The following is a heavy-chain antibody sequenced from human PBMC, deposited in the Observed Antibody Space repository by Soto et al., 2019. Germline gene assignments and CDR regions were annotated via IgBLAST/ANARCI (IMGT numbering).Heavy chain of an antibody. CDR1: GGSISSYY. V-gene: IGHV4-59*08. CDR3: ARRYGDYFDF. Sequence: QVQLQESGPGLVKPSETLYLTCTVSGGSISSYYWSWIRQPPGTGLEWIGYIYYSGSTNYNPSLKSRVTISVDTSKNQFSLKLSSVTAADTAVYYCARRYGDYFDFWGQGTLVTVSS. CDR2: IYYSGST. D-gene: IGHD4-17*01. J-gene: IGHJ4*02.